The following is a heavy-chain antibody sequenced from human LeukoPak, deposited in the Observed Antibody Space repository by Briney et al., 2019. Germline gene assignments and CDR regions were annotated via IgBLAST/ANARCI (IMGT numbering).Heavy chain of an antibody. Sequence: SQTLSLTSTVSGGSISSGDYYWSWIRQPPGKGLEWIGYIYYSGSTYYNPSLKSRVTISVDTSKNQFSLKLSSGTAADTAVYYCARSAGYDPFDYWGQGTLVTVSS. CDR2: IYYSGST. J-gene: IGHJ4*02. CDR3: ARSAGYDPFDY. CDR1: GGSISSGDYY. V-gene: IGHV4-30-4*08. D-gene: IGHD5-12*01.